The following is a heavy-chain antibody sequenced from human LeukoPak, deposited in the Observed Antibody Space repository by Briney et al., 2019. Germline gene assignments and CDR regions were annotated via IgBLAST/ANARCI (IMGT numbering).Heavy chain of an antibody. CDR3: TALVPNYDYVWGSYRYNEK. V-gene: IGHV3-15*01. CDR1: GFTFSNAW. CDR2: IKSKTDGATT. D-gene: IGHD3-16*02. J-gene: IGHJ4*02. Sequence: GGSLRLSCAASGFTFSNAWMSWVRQAPGKGLEWVGRIKSKTDGATTDYAAHVKGRFAISRDDSRSTIYLQMNSLKTEDTAVYYCTALVPNYDYVWGSYRYNEKWGQGTLVTVSS.